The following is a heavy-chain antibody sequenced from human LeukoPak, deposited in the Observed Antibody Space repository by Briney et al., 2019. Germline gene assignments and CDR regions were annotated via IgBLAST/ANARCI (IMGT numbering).Heavy chain of an antibody. Sequence: ASVKVSCKASGYTFTSYAMHWVRQAPGQRLEWMGWINAGNGNTKYSQKFQGRVTITRDTSASTAYMELSSLRSEDTAVYYCARLKVVAATGRYYYYYGMDVWGQGTTVTVSS. J-gene: IGHJ6*02. CDR1: GYTFTSYA. V-gene: IGHV1-3*01. CDR2: INAGNGNT. D-gene: IGHD2-15*01. CDR3: ARLKVVAATGRYYYYYGMDV.